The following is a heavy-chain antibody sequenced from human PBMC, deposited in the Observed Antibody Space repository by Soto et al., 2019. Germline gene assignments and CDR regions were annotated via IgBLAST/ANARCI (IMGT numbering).Heavy chain of an antibody. D-gene: IGHD6-19*01. CDR1: GYTFTSYG. CDR2: ISAYNGNT. CDR3: ARVGSGWYRDAFDI. J-gene: IGHJ3*02. Sequence: ASVKVSCKASGYTFTSYGISWVRQAPGQGLEWIGWISAYNGNTNYAQKLQGRVTMTTDTSTSTAYMELRSLRSDDTAVYYCARVGSGWYRDAFDIWGQGTMVTVSS. V-gene: IGHV1-18*01.